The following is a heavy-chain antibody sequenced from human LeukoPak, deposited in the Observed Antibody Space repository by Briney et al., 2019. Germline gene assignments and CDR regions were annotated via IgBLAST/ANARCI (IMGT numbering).Heavy chain of an antibody. CDR3: ARDRGGSYSADS. D-gene: IGHD1-26*01. CDR1: GFTFSSYA. J-gene: IGHJ4*02. V-gene: IGHV3-64*01. CDR2: ISSNGGTT. Sequence: GGSLRLSCAAPGFTFSSYAMHWVRQAPGKGLEYVSSISSNGGTTYYANSVKGRFSISRDNSKNTLYLQMGSLRVEDMGVYYCARDRGGSYSADSWGQGTLVTVSS.